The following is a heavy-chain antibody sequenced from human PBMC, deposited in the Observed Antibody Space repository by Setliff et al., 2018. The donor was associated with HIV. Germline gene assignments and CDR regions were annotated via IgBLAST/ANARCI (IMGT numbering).Heavy chain of an antibody. Sequence: SETLSLTCTVSGGSISSHYWSWIRQPPGKGLEWIGNIYGSGTTKYNPSLRSRVTISVDTSKNQFSLKLSSVTAADTAVYYCARGGRDPFTNWFDPWGQGTLVTVSS. CDR2: IYGSGTT. CDR1: GGSISSHY. V-gene: IGHV4-59*11. CDR3: ARGGRDPFTNWFDP. J-gene: IGHJ5*02.